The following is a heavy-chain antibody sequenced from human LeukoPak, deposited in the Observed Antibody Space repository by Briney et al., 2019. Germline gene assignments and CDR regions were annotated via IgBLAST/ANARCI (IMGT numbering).Heavy chain of an antibody. J-gene: IGHJ5*02. Sequence: SETLSLTCTVSGYSISSGYYWGWIRQPPGKGLEWIGSIYHSGSTYYNPSLKSRVTISVDTSKNQFSLKLSSVTAADTAVYYCARQPWSAASSGWFDPWGQGTLVTVSS. V-gene: IGHV4-38-2*02. CDR2: IYHSGST. CDR1: GYSISSGYY. D-gene: IGHD3-22*01. CDR3: ARQPWSAASSGWFDP.